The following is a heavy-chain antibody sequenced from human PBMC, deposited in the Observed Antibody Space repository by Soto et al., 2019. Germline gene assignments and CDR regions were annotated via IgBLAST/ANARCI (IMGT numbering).Heavy chain of an antibody. CDR2: ISTRSDI. J-gene: IGHJ6*02. D-gene: IGHD2-21*02. Sequence: GGSLRLSCAASGFTFSGYSMNWVRQAPGKGLEWVASISTRSDIYYADSVKGRFTISRDNAKNSVSLQMNSLRAEDTAVYYCAREETAWPLAYGLDVWGQVPTVTVS. CDR1: GFTFSGYS. CDR3: AREETAWPLAYGLDV. V-gene: IGHV3-21*01.